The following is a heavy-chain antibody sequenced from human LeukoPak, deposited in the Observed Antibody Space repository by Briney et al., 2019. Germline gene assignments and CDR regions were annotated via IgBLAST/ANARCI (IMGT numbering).Heavy chain of an antibody. J-gene: IGHJ4*02. CDR3: ARDFFGCADY. CDR1: GFTFSSYS. V-gene: IGHV3-48*01. D-gene: IGHD3-10*01. CDR2: ISSSSSTI. Sequence: PGGSLRLSCAASGFTFSSYSMNWVRQAPGKGLEWVSYISSSSSTIYYADSVRRRFTISRDNAKNSLYLQMKSLRAEDTAVCYCARDFFGCADYWGQGTLVTVSS.